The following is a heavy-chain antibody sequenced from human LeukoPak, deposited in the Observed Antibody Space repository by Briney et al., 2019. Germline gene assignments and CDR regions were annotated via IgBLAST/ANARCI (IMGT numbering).Heavy chain of an antibody. CDR1: GGTFSSYA. CDR2: IIPIFGTA. D-gene: IGHD3-22*01. V-gene: IGHV1-69*13. CDR3: AGPSPDYYDSSGYWGPFDY. J-gene: IGHJ4*02. Sequence: ASVKVSCKASGGTFSSYAVSWVRQAPGQGLEWMGGIIPIFGTANYAQKFQGRVTITADESTSTAYMELSSLRSEDTAVYYCAGPSPDYYDSSGYWGPFDYWGQGTLVTVSS.